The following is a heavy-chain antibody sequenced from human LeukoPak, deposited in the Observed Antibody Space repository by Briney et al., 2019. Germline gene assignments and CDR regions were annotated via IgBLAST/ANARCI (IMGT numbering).Heavy chain of an antibody. D-gene: IGHD3-10*01. Sequence: GGSLSLSCAASGFTFSSYSMNWVRQAPGKGLEWVSSISSSGTYIYSADSMKGRFTISRDNAKNSLYLQMNSLRAEDTAVYYCARDSFPYYYGSGSYPNWFDPWGQGTLVTVSS. V-gene: IGHV3-21*01. CDR3: ARDSFPYYYGSGSYPNWFDP. CDR1: GFTFSSYS. CDR2: ISSSGTYI. J-gene: IGHJ5*02.